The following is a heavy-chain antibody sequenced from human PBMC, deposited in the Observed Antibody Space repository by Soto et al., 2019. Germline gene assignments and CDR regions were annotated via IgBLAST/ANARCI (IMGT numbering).Heavy chain of an antibody. CDR1: GYTFTSYA. D-gene: IGHD6-19*01. CDR2: INAGNGNT. Sequence: QVQLVQSGAEVKKPGASVKVSCKASGYTFTSYAMQWVRQAPGQRLEWMGWINAGNGNTKYSQKFQGRVTITRDTSASTAYMELSSLRSEDTDVYYCARELGGWTDYWGQGTLFTVSS. V-gene: IGHV1-3*01. CDR3: ARELGGWTDY. J-gene: IGHJ4*02.